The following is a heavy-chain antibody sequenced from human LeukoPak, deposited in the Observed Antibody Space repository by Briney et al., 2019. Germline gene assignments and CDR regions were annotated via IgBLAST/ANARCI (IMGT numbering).Heavy chain of an antibody. Sequence: GGSLRLSCAASGFTFGSYAMSWVRQAPGKGLEWVSAISGSGGSAYYADSVKGRFTISRDNSKNTLYLQMNSLRAEDTAVYYCAKGIYGDSSYYFDYWGQGTLVTVSS. V-gene: IGHV3-23*01. CDR1: GFTFGSYA. CDR3: AKGIYGDSSYYFDY. J-gene: IGHJ4*02. D-gene: IGHD4-17*01. CDR2: ISGSGGSA.